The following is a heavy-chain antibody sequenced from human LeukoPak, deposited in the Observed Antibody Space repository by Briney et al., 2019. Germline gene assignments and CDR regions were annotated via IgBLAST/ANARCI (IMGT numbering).Heavy chain of an antibody. Sequence: PSETLSLTCTVSGGSISSTSYYWGWIRQPPGKRLEWIGSIYYSGSTYYNTSLKSRLTISVDTSKNQFSLKLNSVTAADTAVYYCAGDSSGFKWGQGTLVTVSS. CDR2: IYYSGST. CDR3: AGDSSGFK. CDR1: GGSISSTSYY. J-gene: IGHJ4*02. D-gene: IGHD3-22*01. V-gene: IGHV4-39*01.